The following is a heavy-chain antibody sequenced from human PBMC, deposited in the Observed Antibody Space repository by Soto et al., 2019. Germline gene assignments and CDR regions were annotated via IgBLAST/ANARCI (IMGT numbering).Heavy chain of an antibody. Sequence: QVQLVQSGAEVKKPGSSVKVSCKASGGTLSNYGISWVRQAPGQGLEWMGGIIPVFGTANYAQKFQGRVTINEDESTTTVYMDVSSLRSDDTAVYYCARGDANKIVVTTYYGMDVWGQGTTVTVSS. CDR1: GGTLSNYG. V-gene: IGHV1-69*12. J-gene: IGHJ6*01. CDR3: ARGDANKIVVTTYYGMDV. CDR2: IIPVFGTA. D-gene: IGHD4-17*01.